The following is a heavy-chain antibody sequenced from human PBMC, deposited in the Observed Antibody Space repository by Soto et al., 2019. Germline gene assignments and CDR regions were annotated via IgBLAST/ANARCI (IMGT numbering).Heavy chain of an antibody. CDR1: GFTFSDYW. CDR3: SPRLDY. CDR2: INQDGTEK. Sequence: EVQLVESGGGLVQPGGSLGLSCAASGFTFSDYWMDWVRQAPGKGLEWVANINQDGTEKHYVDSVKGRFTISRDNAKNSLYLQMSSLTAEDSALYYCSPRLDYWGQGTLVTVSS. J-gene: IGHJ4*02. V-gene: IGHV3-7*01.